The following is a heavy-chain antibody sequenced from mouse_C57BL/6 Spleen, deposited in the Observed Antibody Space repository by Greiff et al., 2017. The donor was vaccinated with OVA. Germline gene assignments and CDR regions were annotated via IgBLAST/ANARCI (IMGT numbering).Heavy chain of an antibody. CDR2: IYPGSGST. J-gene: IGHJ1*03. V-gene: IGHV1-55*01. CDR3: ARVPQCDSSSYGYVDV. CDR1: GYTFTSYW. D-gene: IGHD6-1*01. Sequence: QVQLQQPGAELVKPGASVKMSCKASGYTFTSYWITWVKQRPGQGLEWIGDIYPGSGSTNYNEKFKSKATLTVDTSSSTAYLQLSSLTSEGSAVYYCARVPQCDSSSYGYVDVWGTGTTVTVSS.